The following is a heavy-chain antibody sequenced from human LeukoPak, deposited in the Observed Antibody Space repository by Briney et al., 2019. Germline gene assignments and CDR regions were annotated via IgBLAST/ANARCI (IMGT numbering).Heavy chain of an antibody. CDR3: ATESRSTSWDY. CDR2: IRQDGSEK. Sequence: PGGSLRLSCAASGFTFSNYWMSWVRQAPGKGLEWVAKIRQDGSEKSYVGSVEGRFTISRDNAKNSLYLRLNSLRAEDTAVYYCATESRSTSWDYWGQGTLVTVSS. J-gene: IGHJ4*02. V-gene: IGHV3-7*01. D-gene: IGHD2-2*01. CDR1: GFTFSNYW.